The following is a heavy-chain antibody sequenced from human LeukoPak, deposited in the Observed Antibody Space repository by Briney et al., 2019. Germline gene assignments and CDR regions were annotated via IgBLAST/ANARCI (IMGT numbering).Heavy chain of an antibody. CDR3: ARGGYYDFWSGYYKRSYYYYYMDV. Sequence: SETLSLTCTVSGYSISSGYYWGWIRQPPGKGLEWIGSIYHSGSTYYNPSLKSRVTISVDTSKNQFSLKLSSVTAADTAVYYCARGGYYDFWSGYYKRSYYYYYMDVWGKGTTVTVSS. CDR2: IYHSGST. D-gene: IGHD3-3*01. CDR1: GYSISSGYY. J-gene: IGHJ6*03. V-gene: IGHV4-38-2*02.